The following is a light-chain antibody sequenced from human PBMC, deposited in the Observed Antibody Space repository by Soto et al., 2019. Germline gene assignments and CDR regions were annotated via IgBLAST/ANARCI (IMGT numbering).Light chain of an antibody. CDR3: QQYNSYPA. Sequence: DIQMTQSPSTLSASVGDRVTITCRASQSISSWLAWYQQKPGKAPKLLIYKASNLESGVPSRFSGSGSGTEFTLNISSLQPDDFATYYCQQYNSYPAFGQGTKVEIK. V-gene: IGKV1-5*03. CDR2: KAS. CDR1: QSISSW. J-gene: IGKJ1*01.